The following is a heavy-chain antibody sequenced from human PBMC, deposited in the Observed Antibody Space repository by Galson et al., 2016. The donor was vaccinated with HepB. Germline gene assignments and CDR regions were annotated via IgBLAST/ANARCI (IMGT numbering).Heavy chain of an antibody. D-gene: IGHD1-26*01. Sequence: SLRLSCAASGFTFRHQAMHWVRQSPGKGLEWVATIWYDGSEKHYADSVKGRFTISRDNSKNTLYVQMNSLRVEDTAVYYCAKGGMWDAFDMWGQGTMVTVSS. CDR2: IWYDGSEK. J-gene: IGHJ3*02. CDR3: AKGGMWDAFDM. V-gene: IGHV3-33*06. CDR1: GFTFRHQA.